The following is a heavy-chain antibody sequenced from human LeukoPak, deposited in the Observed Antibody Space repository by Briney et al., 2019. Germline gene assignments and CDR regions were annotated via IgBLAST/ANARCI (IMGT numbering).Heavy chain of an antibody. CDR2: IYYSGST. D-gene: IGHD6-6*01. CDR1: GGSISSSSYY. Sequence: PSETLSLTCTVSGGSISSSSYYWGWIRQPPGKGLEWIGSIYYSGSTYYNPSLKSRVTISVDTSKNQFSLKLSSVTAADTAVYYCARPSNLIEKPWEGPGSSSSGDAFDIWGQGTMVTVSS. J-gene: IGHJ3*02. V-gene: IGHV4-39*01. CDR3: ARPSNLIEKPWEGPGSSSSGDAFDI.